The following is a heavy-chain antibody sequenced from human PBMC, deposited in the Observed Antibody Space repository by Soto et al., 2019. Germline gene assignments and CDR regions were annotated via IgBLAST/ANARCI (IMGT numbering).Heavy chain of an antibody. CDR1: GFTFSSYA. Sequence: QVQLVESGGGVVQPGRSLRLSCAASGFTFSSYAMHWVRQAPGKGLEWVAVISYDGSNKYYADSVKGRFTISRDNSKNPLYLQMNSLRAEDTAVYYCARDKGATTIFDYWGQGTLVTVSS. V-gene: IGHV3-30-3*01. J-gene: IGHJ4*02. CDR2: ISYDGSNK. D-gene: IGHD1-26*01. CDR3: ARDKGATTIFDY.